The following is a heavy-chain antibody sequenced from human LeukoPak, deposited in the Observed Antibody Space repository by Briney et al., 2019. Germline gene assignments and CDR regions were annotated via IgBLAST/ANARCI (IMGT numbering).Heavy chain of an antibody. D-gene: IGHD1-26*01. CDR3: ARAGGTWYYFDY. J-gene: IGHJ4*02. CDR1: GGSISSGDYY. Sequence: SQTLSLTCTVSGGSISSGDYYWSWIRQPPGKGLEWIGYIYYSGSTYYNSSLKSRLTKSVDTSKNQFSLKVSSVTAADTAVYYCARAGGTWYYFDYWGQGTLVTVSS. CDR2: IYYSGST. V-gene: IGHV4-30-4*01.